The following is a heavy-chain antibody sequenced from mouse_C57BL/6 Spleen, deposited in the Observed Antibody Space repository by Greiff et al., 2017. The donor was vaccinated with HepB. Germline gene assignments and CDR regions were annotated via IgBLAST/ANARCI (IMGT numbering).Heavy chain of an antibody. V-gene: IGHV1-5*01. CDR3: TRSRDYDGYWFDY. Sequence: EVKVEESGTVLARPGASVKMSCKTSGYTFTSYWMHWVKQRPGQGLEWIGAIYPGNSDTSYNQKFKGKAKLTAVTSASTAYMELSSLTNEDSAVYYCTRSRDYDGYWFDYWGQGTTLTVSS. D-gene: IGHD2-4*01. CDR1: GYTFTSYW. CDR2: IYPGNSDT. J-gene: IGHJ2*01.